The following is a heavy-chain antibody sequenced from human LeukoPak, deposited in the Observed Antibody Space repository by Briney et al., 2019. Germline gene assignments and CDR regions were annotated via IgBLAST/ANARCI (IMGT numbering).Heavy chain of an antibody. V-gene: IGHV3-33*06. D-gene: IGHD1-26*01. CDR2: IWYDGSNK. Sequence: GGSLRLSCAASGFTFSSYGMHWVRQAPGKGLEWVAVIWYDGSNKYYVDSVKGRFTISRDNSKNTLYLQMNSLRAEDTAVYYCAKGGIVEPYWGQGTLVTVSS. CDR3: AKGGIVEPY. J-gene: IGHJ4*02. CDR1: GFTFSSYG.